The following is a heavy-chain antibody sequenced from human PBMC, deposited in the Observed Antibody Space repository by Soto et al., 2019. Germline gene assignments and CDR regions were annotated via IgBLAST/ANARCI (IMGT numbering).Heavy chain of an antibody. CDR1: GGSFSGYY. CDR3: ADSSGSYGRFDC. CDR2: INHSGST. V-gene: IGHV4-34*01. J-gene: IGHJ4*02. Sequence: PSETLSLTCAVYGGSFSGYYWSWIRQPPGKGLEWIGEINHSGSTNYNPSLKSRVTISVDTSKNQFSLKLSSVTAAGTAVYYCADSSGSYGRFDCWGQGTLVTVSS. D-gene: IGHD1-26*01.